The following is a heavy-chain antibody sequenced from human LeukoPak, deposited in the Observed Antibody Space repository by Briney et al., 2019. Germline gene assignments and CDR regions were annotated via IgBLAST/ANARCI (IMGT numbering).Heavy chain of an antibody. D-gene: IGHD2-2*03. J-gene: IGHJ4*02. CDR3: AKDGYCSSTSRYPVDY. V-gene: IGHV3-23*01. CDR2: ISGSGGST. Sequence: PGGSLRLSCAASGFTFSNYAMSWVRQAPGKGLEWVSAISGSGGSTYYADSVKGRFTISRDNSKNTLYLQMNSLRAEDTAVYYCAKDGYCSSTSRYPVDYWGQGTLVTVSS. CDR1: GFTFSNYA.